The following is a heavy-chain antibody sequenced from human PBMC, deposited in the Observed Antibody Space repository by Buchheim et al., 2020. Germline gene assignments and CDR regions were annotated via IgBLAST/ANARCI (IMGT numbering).Heavy chain of an antibody. CDR2: IDWDDDK. D-gene: IGHD6-6*01. CDR3: ARTVYSSSSSWFDP. Sequence: QVTLKESGPALVKPTQTLTLTCTFSVLSLSTTGLRVSWIRQPPGKALEWLARIDWDDDKFYSKSLRTRPTISRDTSKTQVALTMNNMDPVDTATYYCARTVYSSSSSWFDPWGPGTL. V-gene: IGHV2-70*04. J-gene: IGHJ5*02. CDR1: VLSLSTTGLR.